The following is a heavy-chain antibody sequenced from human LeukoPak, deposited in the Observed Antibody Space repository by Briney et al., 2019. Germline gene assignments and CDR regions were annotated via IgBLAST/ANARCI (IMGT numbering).Heavy chain of an antibody. CDR1: GYTFTGYY. V-gene: IGHV1-2*02. CDR2: INPNSGGT. J-gene: IGHJ5*02. CDR3: ASLYYCSGGSCSNWFDP. Sequence: ASVKVSCKASGYTFTGYYMHWARQAPGQGLEWVGWINPNSGGTNYAQKFQGRVTMTRDTSISTAYMELSRLRSDDTAVYYCASLYYCSGGSCSNWFDPWGQGTLVTVSS. D-gene: IGHD2-15*01.